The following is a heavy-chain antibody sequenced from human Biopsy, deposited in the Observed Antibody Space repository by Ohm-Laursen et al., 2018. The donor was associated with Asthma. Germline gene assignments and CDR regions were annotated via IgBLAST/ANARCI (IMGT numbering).Heavy chain of an antibody. V-gene: IGHV4-39*02. CDR2: IYYSGRT. J-gene: IGHJ2*01. Sequence: ETLSLACIVSGDAMSTSGSYWGWIRQSPGKGLEWIGSIYYSGRTSYNPSLESRVTISAATSKNHFSLKVSSVPAADTAVYYCARAVSSSSYWYFDPWGRGDLVTVSS. CDR1: GDAMSTSGSY. CDR3: ARAVSSSSYWYFDP. D-gene: IGHD6-6*01.